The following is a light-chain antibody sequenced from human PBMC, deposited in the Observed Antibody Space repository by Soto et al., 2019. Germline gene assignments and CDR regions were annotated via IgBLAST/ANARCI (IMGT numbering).Light chain of an antibody. CDR3: GTWDRSLSVWV. CDR1: PSNIGSQY. Sequence: QSVLTQPPSVSAAPGQKVTISCSGSPSNIGSQYVSWYQRLPGIAPKLLIYDNYKRPSGIPDRFSGSKSGTSATLGITGLQTADEADYYFGTWDRSLSVWVFGGGTKVTVL. CDR2: DNY. J-gene: IGLJ3*02. V-gene: IGLV1-51*01.